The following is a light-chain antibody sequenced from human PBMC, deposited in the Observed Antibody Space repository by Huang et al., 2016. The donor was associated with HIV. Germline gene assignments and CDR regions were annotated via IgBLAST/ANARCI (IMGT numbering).Light chain of an antibody. Sequence: EIVMTQSPATLSVFPGERVTLSCRASQSVNNNLALYQHKAGQAPRLLIYSASTRAPGIAARFSGSGSGTDFTLTISSLQAEDFAIYFCQQYDGWPPITFGGGTRVEVK. CDR3: QQYDGWPPIT. J-gene: IGKJ4*01. CDR1: QSVNNN. CDR2: SAS. V-gene: IGKV3-15*01.